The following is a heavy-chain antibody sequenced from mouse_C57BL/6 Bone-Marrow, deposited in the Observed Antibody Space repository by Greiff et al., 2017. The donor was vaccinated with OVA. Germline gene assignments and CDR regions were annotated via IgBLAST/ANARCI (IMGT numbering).Heavy chain of an antibody. J-gene: IGHJ1*03. CDR2: IYPGDGDT. CDR1: GYAFSSSW. V-gene: IGHV1-82*01. Sequence: VQLQESGPELVKPGASVKISCKASGYAFSSSWMNWVKQRPGTGLEWIGRIYPGDGDTNYNGKFTGKATLTADKSSSTAYMQLSSLTSEDSAVYFCARSLYYYGSSYWYFDVWGTGTTGTVSS. CDR3: ARSLYYYGSSYWYFDV. D-gene: IGHD1-1*01.